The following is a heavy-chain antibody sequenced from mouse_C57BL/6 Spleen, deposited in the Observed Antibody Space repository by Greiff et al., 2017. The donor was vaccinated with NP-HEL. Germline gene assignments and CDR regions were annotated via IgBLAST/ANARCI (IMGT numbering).Heavy chain of an antibody. CDR3: ARDFDYDGDWYFDV. J-gene: IGHJ1*03. CDR1: GFTFSSYA. D-gene: IGHD2-4*01. CDR2: ISDGGSYT. V-gene: IGHV5-4*01. Sequence: EVKLVESGGGLVKPGGSLKLSCAASGFTFSSYAMSWVRQTPEKRLEWVATISDGGSYTYYPDNVKGRFTISSDNAKNHLYLQMSHLKSEDTAMYYCARDFDYDGDWYFDVWGTGTTVTVSS.